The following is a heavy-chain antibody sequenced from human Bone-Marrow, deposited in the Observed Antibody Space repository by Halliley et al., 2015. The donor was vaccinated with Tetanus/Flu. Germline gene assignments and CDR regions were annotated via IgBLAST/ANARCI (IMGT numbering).Heavy chain of an antibody. CDR2: IGGDGSSP. J-gene: IGHJ5*02. V-gene: IGHV3-74*01. CDR3: ARVERWFDP. Sequence: GLEWVARIGGDGSSPSYADSVKGRFTISRDNAKNMVYLEMNSLRAEDTDVYYCARVERWFDPWGQGTLVTVSS.